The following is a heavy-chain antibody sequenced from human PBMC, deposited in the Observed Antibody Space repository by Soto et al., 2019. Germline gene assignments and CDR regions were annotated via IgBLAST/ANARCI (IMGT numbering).Heavy chain of an antibody. CDR1: GFTVSSNY. Sequence: EVQLVESGGGLIQPGGSLRLSCAASGFTVSSNYMSWVRQAPGKGLEWVSVIYSGGSTYYADSVKGRFTISRDNSKNTLYLQMNSLRAEDTAVYYFASRLTRAEFIQHWGQGTLVTVSS. V-gene: IGHV3-53*01. CDR3: ASRLTRAEFIQH. CDR2: IYSGGST. J-gene: IGHJ1*01.